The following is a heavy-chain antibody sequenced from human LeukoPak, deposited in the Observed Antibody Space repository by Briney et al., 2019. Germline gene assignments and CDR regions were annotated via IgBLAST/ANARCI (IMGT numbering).Heavy chain of an antibody. CDR1: GFTFSSYG. CDR3: ARDLDSGYGAFDY. CDR2: IWYDGSNK. Sequence: GGSLRLSCAASGFTFSSYGMHWVRQAPGKGLEWVAVIWYDGSNKYYADSVKGRFTTSRDNSKNTLYLQMNSLRAEDTAVYYCARDLDSGYGAFDYWGQGTLVTVSS. D-gene: IGHD5-12*01. V-gene: IGHV3-33*01. J-gene: IGHJ4*02.